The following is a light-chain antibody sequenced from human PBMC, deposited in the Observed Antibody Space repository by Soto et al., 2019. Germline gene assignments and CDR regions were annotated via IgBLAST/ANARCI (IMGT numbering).Light chain of an antibody. J-gene: IGKJ5*01. CDR3: QQYENLPT. CDR2: DAS. CDR1: QNINNY. V-gene: IGKV1-33*01. Sequence: DFQMTHSPSSLSASVGDRVTITCQASQNINNYLNWYQQKPGRAPKLLIYDASNLEAGVPSRFRGSGSGTDFTFTISRLQPEDIATYYCQQYENLPTFGQGTRLEIK.